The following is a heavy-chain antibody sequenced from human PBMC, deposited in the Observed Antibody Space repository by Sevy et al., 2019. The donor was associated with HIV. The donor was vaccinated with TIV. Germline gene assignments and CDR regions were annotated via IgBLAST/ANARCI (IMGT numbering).Heavy chain of an antibody. V-gene: IGHV3-23*01. CDR3: EKTWFDP. CDR1: GIKFTSYT. Sequence: GGSLRLSCATSGIKFTSYTMTWVRQAPGKGPEWVSSIDSSGGKTYYADSVKGRFTISRDNSKNTLYLQMQDLTVEDTAGNYCEKTWFDPWGQGTLVTVSS. CDR2: IDSSGGKT. J-gene: IGHJ5*02.